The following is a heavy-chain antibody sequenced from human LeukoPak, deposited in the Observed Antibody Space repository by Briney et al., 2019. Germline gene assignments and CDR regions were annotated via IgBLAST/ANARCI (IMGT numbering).Heavy chain of an antibody. CDR3: GREPRYRPIDY. CDR2: ISPYSGNT. Sequence: ASVKVSCKSSGYTFTDYGITWVRQAPGQGLEWMGWISPYSGNTNYAENFQDRVTLTTDTSTGTAYMELRSLRSDDTAVYYCGREPRYRPIDYWGQGTLVTVSS. V-gene: IGHV1-18*01. J-gene: IGHJ4*02. D-gene: IGHD3-9*01. CDR1: GYTFTDYG.